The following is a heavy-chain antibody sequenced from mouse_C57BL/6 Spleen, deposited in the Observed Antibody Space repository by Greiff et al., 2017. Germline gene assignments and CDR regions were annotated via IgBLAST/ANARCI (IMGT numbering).Heavy chain of an antibody. V-gene: IGHV1-72*01. J-gene: IGHJ1*03. CDR3: ARSGVFITTVVAPWYFDV. CDR1: GYTFTSYW. CDR2: IDPNSGGT. D-gene: IGHD1-1*01. Sequence: VQLQQPGAELVKPGASVKLSCKASGYTFTSYWMHWVKQRPGRGLEWIGRIDPNSGGTKYNEKFKSKATLTVDKPSSTAYMQLSSLTSEDSAVYYCARSGVFITTVVAPWYFDVWGTGTTVTVSS.